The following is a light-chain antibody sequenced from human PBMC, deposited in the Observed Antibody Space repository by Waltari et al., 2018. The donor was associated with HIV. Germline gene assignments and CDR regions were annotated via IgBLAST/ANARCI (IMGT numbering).Light chain of an antibody. Sequence: EIVLTQSPVTLSLSPGERVTFSCRASQTVSNYLAWYQQKAGQAPRLLIYGASTRATGIPDRFSGSGSGTDFTLTISRLEPEDFAVYYCQQYGSSRPNTFGQGTKLEIK. CDR2: GAS. CDR3: QQYGSSRPNT. V-gene: IGKV3-20*01. J-gene: IGKJ2*01. CDR1: QTVSNY.